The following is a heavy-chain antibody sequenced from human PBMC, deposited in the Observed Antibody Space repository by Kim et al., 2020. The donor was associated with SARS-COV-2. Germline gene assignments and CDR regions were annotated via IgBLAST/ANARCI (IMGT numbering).Heavy chain of an antibody. CDR3: AKVHYDSSGYYYKGVFDY. CDR1: GFTFDDYA. D-gene: IGHD3-22*01. Sequence: GGSLRLSCAASGFTFDDYAMHWVRQAPGKGLEWVSGISWNSGSIGYADSVKGRFTISRDNAKNSLYLQMNSLRAEDTALYYCAKVHYDSSGYYYKGVFDYWGQGTLVTVSS. V-gene: IGHV3-9*01. J-gene: IGHJ4*02. CDR2: ISWNSGSI.